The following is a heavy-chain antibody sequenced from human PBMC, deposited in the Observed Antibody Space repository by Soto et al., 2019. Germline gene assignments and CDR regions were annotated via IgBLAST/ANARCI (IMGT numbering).Heavy chain of an antibody. CDR1: GFTFSSYS. CDR2: ISSSSSYI. J-gene: IGHJ4*02. D-gene: IGHD3-22*01. V-gene: IGHV3-21*01. CDR3: ARDLADSSGYYYCY. Sequence: EVQLVESGGGLVKPGGSLRLSCAASGFTFSSYSMNWVRQAPGKGLEWVSAISSSSSYIYYEDSVKGRFTISRDNAKNSLYLQMNRLRAEDTAVYYCARDLADSSGYYYCYWGQGTLVTVSS.